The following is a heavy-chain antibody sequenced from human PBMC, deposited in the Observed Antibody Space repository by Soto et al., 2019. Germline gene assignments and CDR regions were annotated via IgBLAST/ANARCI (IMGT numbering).Heavy chain of an antibody. CDR2: ISGSGGST. V-gene: IGHV3-23*01. D-gene: IGHD3-3*01. J-gene: IGHJ6*03. Sequence: EVQLLESGGGLVQPGGSLRLSCAASGFTFSSYAMSWVRQAPGKGLEWVSAISGSGGSTYYADSVKGRFTISRDNSKNTLYLQMNSRRAEDTAVYYCAKASAIFYYYYYMDVWGKGTTVTVSS. CDR3: AKASAIFYYYYYMDV. CDR1: GFTFSSYA.